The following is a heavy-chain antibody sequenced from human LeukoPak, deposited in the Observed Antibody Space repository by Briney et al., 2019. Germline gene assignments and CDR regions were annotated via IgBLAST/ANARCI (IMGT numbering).Heavy chain of an antibody. CDR1: GFTVSSNY. V-gene: IGHV3-53*01. Sequence: GGSLRLSCAASGFTVSSNYMSWVRQAPGKGLEWVSVIYSGGSTYYADSVKGRFTISRDNSKNTLYLQMNSLRAEDTAVYYCAREEQQLVPGWFDPWGQGTLVTVSS. CDR2: IYSGGST. CDR3: AREEQQLVPGWFDP. D-gene: IGHD6-13*01. J-gene: IGHJ5*02.